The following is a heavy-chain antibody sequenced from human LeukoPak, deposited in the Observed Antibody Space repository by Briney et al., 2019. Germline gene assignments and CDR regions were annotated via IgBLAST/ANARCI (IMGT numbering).Heavy chain of an antibody. V-gene: IGHV4-39*07. D-gene: IGHD3-22*01. J-gene: IGHJ4*02. Sequence: PSETLSLTCTVSGGSISSSSYYWGWIRQPPGKGLEWIGSIYYSGSTYYNPSLKSRVTISVDTSKNQFSLKLSSVTAADTAVYYCARDHDSSNFDYWGQGTLVTVSS. CDR1: GGSISSSSYY. CDR3: ARDHDSSNFDY. CDR2: IYYSGST.